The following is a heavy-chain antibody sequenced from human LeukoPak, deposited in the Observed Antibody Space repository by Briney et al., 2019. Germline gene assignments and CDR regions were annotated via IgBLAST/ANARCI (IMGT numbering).Heavy chain of an antibody. CDR2: ISWNSGSI. CDR1: GFTFDDYA. D-gene: IGHD3-22*01. V-gene: IGHV3-9*01. J-gene: IGHJ4*02. Sequence: PGGSLRLSCAASGFTFDDYAMHWVRQAPGKGLEWVSGISWNSGSIGCADSVKGRFTISRDNAKNSLYLQMNSLRAEDTALYYCAKTYYDSSGYYAFDYWGQGTLVTVSS. CDR3: AKTYYDSSGYYAFDY.